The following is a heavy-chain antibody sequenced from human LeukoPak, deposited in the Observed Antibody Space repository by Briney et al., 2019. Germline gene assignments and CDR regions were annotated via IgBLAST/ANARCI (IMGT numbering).Heavy chain of an antibody. CDR1: GGTFSSYA. CDR2: IIPILGIA. D-gene: IGHD3-22*01. J-gene: IGHJ4*02. V-gene: IGHV1-69*04. Sequence: GASVKVSCKASGGTFSSYAISWVRQAPGQGLEWMGRIIPILGIANYAQKFQGRVTITADKSTSTAYMELSSLRSEDTAVYYCAKSSYYYDSTAIYYCDQWGQGNLVTVSS. CDR3: AKSSYYYDSTAIYYCDQ.